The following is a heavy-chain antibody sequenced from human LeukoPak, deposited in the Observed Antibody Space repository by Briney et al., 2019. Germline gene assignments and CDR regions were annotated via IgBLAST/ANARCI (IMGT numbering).Heavy chain of an antibody. Sequence: SETLSLTCTASGDSISSSKYYWGWIRQSPGKGLEWIGSIYKSGSTFYNPSLKSRVIISVDTSRNQFSLKLNSVSAADTAVYYCARSLSMAGLTWGQGTLVAVSS. CDR1: GDSISSSKYY. J-gene: IGHJ5*02. V-gene: IGHV4-39*01. CDR3: ARSLSMAGLT. D-gene: IGHD6-19*01. CDR2: IYKSGST.